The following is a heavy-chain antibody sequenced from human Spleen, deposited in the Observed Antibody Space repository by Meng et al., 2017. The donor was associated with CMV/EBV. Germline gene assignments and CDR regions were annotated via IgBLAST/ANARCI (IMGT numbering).Heavy chain of an antibody. J-gene: IGHJ6*02. Sequence: KVSCKGSGYSFTSYWIGWVRQMPGKGLEWMGIIYPGDSDTRYSPSFQGQVTISADKSISTAYLQWSSLKASDTAVYYCARGHGGSSVPHLYYYGMDVWGQGTTVTVSS. CDR1: GYSFTSYW. CDR2: IYPGDSDT. V-gene: IGHV5-51*01. D-gene: IGHD6-6*01. CDR3: ARGHGGSSVPHLYYYGMDV.